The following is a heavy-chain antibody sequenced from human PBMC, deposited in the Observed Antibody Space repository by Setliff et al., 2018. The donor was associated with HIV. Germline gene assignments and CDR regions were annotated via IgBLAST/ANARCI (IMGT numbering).Heavy chain of an antibody. Sequence: PSETLSLTCAVSNYSISSAYYWGWIRHPPGKGLEWIGSIYHSGSTYYNPSLKSRVTISVDTSKNQFSLTLSSVTAADTGIYYCARGPPFAYWGQGLLVTVSS. CDR3: ARGPPFAY. CDR1: NYSISSAYY. J-gene: IGHJ4*02. V-gene: IGHV4-38-2*01. CDR2: IYHSGST.